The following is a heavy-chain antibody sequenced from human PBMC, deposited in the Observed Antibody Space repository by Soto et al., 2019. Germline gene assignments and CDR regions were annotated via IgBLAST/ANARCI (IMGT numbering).Heavy chain of an antibody. CDR2: VSYDGRNN. Sequence: GGSLRLSCAVSGFSFSPYGFHWARQAPGKGLEGVALVSYDGRNNFYADSVKGRFTISRDNSKNTVYLQMNSLRAEDTAVYYCVKGPRMAAPNRYYGMDIWGHGTTVTASS. CDR1: GFSFSPYG. J-gene: IGHJ6*02. D-gene: IGHD6-6*01. CDR3: VKGPRMAAPNRYYGMDI. V-gene: IGHV3-30*18.